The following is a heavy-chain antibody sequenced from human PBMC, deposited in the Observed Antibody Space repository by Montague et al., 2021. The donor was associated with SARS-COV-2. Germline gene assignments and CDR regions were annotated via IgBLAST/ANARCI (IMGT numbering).Heavy chain of an antibody. Sequence: SLRLSCAPSGFSFSTYAMSWVRQPPGKGLEWVAGIGASGVNAFYADSVKGRFTISRDNSDSTLYLQMNRLRAEDTALYYCVKSPLCSNAACYVLEAFDMWGQGTMVTVSS. CDR2: IGASGVNA. CDR3: VKSPLCSNAACYVLEAFDM. CDR1: GFSFSTYA. D-gene: IGHD2-2*01. J-gene: IGHJ3*02. V-gene: IGHV3-23*01.